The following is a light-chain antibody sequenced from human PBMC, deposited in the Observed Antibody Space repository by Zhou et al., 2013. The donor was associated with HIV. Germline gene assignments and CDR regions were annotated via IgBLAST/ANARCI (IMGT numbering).Light chain of an antibody. CDR2: AAS. Sequence: DIQMTQSPSSLSASVGDRVTITCRASQGIGSWLAWYQQKPGKAPNLLIYAASSLQSGVPSRFSGSGSGTVFTLTISSLQPEDFAVYYCQFYNNWPPTWTFGRGTKVEMK. CDR1: QGIGSW. CDR3: QFYNNWPPTWT. V-gene: IGKV1D-16*01. J-gene: IGKJ1*01.